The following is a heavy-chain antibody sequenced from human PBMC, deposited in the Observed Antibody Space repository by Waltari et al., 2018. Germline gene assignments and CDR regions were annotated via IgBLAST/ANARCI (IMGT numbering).Heavy chain of an antibody. CDR3: ARGLGYYGSGSAISTFDP. CDR2: INHSGST. CDR1: GGSFSGYY. Sequence: QVQLQQWGAGLLKPSETLSLTCAVYGGSFSGYYWRWIRQPTGRGLEWIGEINHSGSTNYNPSLKSRVTISVDTSKNQFSLKLSSVTAADTAVYYCARGLGYYGSGSAISTFDPWGQGTLVTVSS. V-gene: IGHV4-34*01. J-gene: IGHJ5*02. D-gene: IGHD3-10*01.